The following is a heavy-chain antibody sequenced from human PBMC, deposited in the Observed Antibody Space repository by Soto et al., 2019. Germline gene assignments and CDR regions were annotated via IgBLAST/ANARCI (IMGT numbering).Heavy chain of an antibody. CDR3: ARTGISGNPLQWDFDL. V-gene: IGHV5-51*01. J-gene: IGHJ2*01. CDR2: IYPGDSDT. Sequence: GESLKISCKGSGYSFTKYWIGWVRQMPGKGLEWMGIIYPGDSDTRYSPSFQGQVTISVDESISTAYLQWSRLKASDTAMYYCARTGISGNPLQWDFDLWGRGTLVTVSS. CDR1: GYSFTKYW. D-gene: IGHD1-20*01.